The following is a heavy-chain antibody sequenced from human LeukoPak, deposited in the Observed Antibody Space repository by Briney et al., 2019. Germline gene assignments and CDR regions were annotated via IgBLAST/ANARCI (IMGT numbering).Heavy chain of an antibody. CDR3: ARMSGSRLPGY. CDR1: GFTFSSHS. Sequence: GGSLRLSCAASGFTFSSHSMNWVRQAPGKGLEWVSYISSSSSARYYADSVKGRFTISRDDARNSLYLQMISLRAEDTAAYYCARMSGSRLPGYWGQGTLVTVSS. CDR2: ISSSSSAR. D-gene: IGHD3-3*01. V-gene: IGHV3-48*01. J-gene: IGHJ4*02.